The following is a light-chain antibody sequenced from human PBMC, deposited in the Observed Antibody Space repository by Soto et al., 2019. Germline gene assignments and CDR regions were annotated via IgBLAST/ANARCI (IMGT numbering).Light chain of an antibody. Sequence: QAASVSGSPGQSITISCTGTSSDVGGYNYVSWYQQHPGKAPKLMIYDVSNRPSGVSNRFSGSKSGNTASLTISGLQAEDEADYYCSSYTSSSTLGVFGGGTKLTVI. CDR2: DVS. V-gene: IGLV2-14*01. CDR1: SSDVGGYNY. J-gene: IGLJ2*01. CDR3: SSYTSSSTLGV.